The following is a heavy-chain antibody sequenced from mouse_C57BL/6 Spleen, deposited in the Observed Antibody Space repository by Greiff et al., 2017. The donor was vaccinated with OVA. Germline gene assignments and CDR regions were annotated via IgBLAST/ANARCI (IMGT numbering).Heavy chain of an antibody. V-gene: IGHV14-4*01. CDR3: TWGNGYLDY. CDR2: IDPDNGDT. J-gene: IGHJ2*01. D-gene: IGHD1-1*02. Sequence: EVQLQQSGAELVRPGASVKVSCTASGFNIKDDYMHWVKQRPEQGLEWIGWIDPDNGDTEYASKFQGKATITSDKSSYTAYLQLSSLPSEDTAVYYCTWGNGYLDYWGQGTTLTVSS. CDR1: GFNIKDDY.